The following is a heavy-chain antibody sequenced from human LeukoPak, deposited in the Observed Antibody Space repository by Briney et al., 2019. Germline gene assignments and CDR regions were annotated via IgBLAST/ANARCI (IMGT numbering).Heavy chain of an antibody. V-gene: IGHV4-39*07. D-gene: IGHD3-10*01. CDR2: IYYSGST. CDR3: ARGLSRHVLLWFGPGSHFDY. Sequence: SETLSLTCTVSGGSISSSSYYRGWIRQPPGKGLEWIGSIYYSGSTYYNPSLKSRVTISVDTSKNQFSLKLSSVTAADTAVYYCARGLSRHVLLWFGPGSHFDYWGQGTLVTVSS. CDR1: GGSISSSSYY. J-gene: IGHJ4*02.